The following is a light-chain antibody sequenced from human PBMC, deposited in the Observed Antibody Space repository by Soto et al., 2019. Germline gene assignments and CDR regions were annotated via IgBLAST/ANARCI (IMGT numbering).Light chain of an antibody. J-gene: IGLJ2*01. V-gene: IGLV4-69*01. Sequence: QSVLTQSPSASASLGASVQLTCTLSSGHSNYAIAWHQQQPDKGPRYLMKLNSDGSHSKGDGIPDRFSGSSSGTERHLTISSLQSEDEADYYCQTWGTAIHDVVFGGGTKLTVL. CDR3: QTWGTAIHDVV. CDR1: SGHSNYA. CDR2: LNSDGSH.